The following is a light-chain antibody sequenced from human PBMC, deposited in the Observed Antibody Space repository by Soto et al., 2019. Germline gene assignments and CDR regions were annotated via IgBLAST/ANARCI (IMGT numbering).Light chain of an antibody. V-gene: IGKV1-39*01. CDR1: QSISSY. J-gene: IGKJ2*01. Sequence: DIQMTQSPSSLSASVGDRVTITCRASQSISSYLTWYQQKPGKAPKLLIYAASSLQSVVPSRFSGSGSGTDFTLTISSLQPEDFATYYCQQSYSTPPYTFGQGTKLEIK. CDR3: QQSYSTPPYT. CDR2: AAS.